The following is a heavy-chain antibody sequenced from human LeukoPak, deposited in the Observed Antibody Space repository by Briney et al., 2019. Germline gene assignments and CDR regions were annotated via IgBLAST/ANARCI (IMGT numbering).Heavy chain of an antibody. CDR1: GYTFTGYY. CDR3: ARDPSSDYTNTGFDY. CDR2: IIPIFGTA. Sequence: ASVKVSCKASGYTFTGYYMHWVRQAPGQGLEWMGRIIPIFGTANYAQKFQGRVTITTDESTSTAYMELSSLRSEDTAVYYCARDPSSDYTNTGFDYWGQGTLVTVSS. J-gene: IGHJ4*02. V-gene: IGHV1-69*05. D-gene: IGHD6-25*01.